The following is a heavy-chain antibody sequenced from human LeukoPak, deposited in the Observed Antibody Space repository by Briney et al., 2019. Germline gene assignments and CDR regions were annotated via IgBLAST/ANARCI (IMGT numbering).Heavy chain of an antibody. CDR3: GKTTVGYSSGQKPAWPVDY. J-gene: IGHJ4*02. V-gene: IGHV3-23*01. Sequence: GGSLRLSCEASGFTFGSHAMYWVRQAPGKGLEWVAGIFGSSGSPHYADPVKGRFTISRDNSRNTVYLQINSLRAEDTAVYYCGKTTVGYSSGQKPAWPVDYWAREPWSPSPQ. D-gene: IGHD5-18*01. CDR1: GFTFGSHA. CDR2: IFGSSGSP.